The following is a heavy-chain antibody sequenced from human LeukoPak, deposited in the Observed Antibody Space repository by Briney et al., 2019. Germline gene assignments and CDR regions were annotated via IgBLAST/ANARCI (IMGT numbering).Heavy chain of an antibody. D-gene: IGHD3-10*01. CDR3: ARAIIKVRGVDY. CDR2: INPNTGGT. J-gene: IGHJ4*02. Sequence: ASVKVSCKASGYTFTGYYMHRVRQAPGQGLEWMGWINPNTGGTNYAQKFQGRVTMTRDTSISTAYMELSRLRSDDTAVYYCARAIIKVRGVDYWGQGTLVTVSS. V-gene: IGHV1-2*02. CDR1: GYTFTGYY.